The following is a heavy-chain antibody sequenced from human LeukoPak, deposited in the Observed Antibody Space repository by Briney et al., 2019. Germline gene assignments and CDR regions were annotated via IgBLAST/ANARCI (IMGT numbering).Heavy chain of an antibody. CDR3: AREPIVVVTATRSDGMDV. Sequence: PSETLSLTCAVYGGSFSGYYWSWIRQPPGKGLEWIGEINHSGSTNYSPSLKSRVTISVDTSKNQFSLKLSSVTAADTAVYYCAREPIVVVTATRSDGMDVWGQGTTVTVSS. J-gene: IGHJ6*02. V-gene: IGHV4-34*01. CDR1: GGSFSGYY. CDR2: INHSGST. D-gene: IGHD2-21*02.